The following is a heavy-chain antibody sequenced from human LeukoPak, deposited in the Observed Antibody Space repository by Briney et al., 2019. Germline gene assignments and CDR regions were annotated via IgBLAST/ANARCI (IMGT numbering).Heavy chain of an antibody. CDR2: IKYDGRDK. CDR3: VRGGGSFDS. D-gene: IGHD3-16*01. J-gene: IGHJ4*02. CDR1: GFTLRGFW. Sequence: GGALRLSCAASGFTLRGFWLSWVRQAPTKGLEWVANIKYDGRDKRYVDSVKGRFTVSRDNANNSLYLQMNSLRAEDTAVYYCVRGGGSFDSWGQGTLVTVSS. V-gene: IGHV3-7*04.